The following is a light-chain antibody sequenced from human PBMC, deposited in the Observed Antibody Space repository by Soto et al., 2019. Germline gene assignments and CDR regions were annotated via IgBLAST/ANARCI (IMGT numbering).Light chain of an antibody. Sequence: QSVLTQPPSASGTPGQRVTISCSGSSCTIGSNTVNWYQQLPGTAPQLLIYSNNQRPSGVPDRFSGSKSGTSASLAISGLQSEDEADYYCASWDDSLISVVFGGGTKLTVL. CDR2: SNN. CDR1: SCTIGSNT. J-gene: IGLJ2*01. CDR3: ASWDDSLISVV. V-gene: IGLV1-44*01.